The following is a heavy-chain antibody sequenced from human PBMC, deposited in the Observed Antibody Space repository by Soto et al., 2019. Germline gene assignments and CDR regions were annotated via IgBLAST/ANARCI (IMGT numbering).Heavy chain of an antibody. J-gene: IGHJ6*02. Sequence: QVQLVRSGAEVTKPGASVKVSCRASGYTFTTYDINWVRQATGQGLEWMGWMSPNSGATGYAQKFQGRVTMTRDTSISTAYMELSNLRSEDTAIYSCARGVDAGVDVWGQGTTVTVSS. CDR3: ARGVDAGVDV. V-gene: IGHV1-8*01. D-gene: IGHD1-1*01. CDR1: GYTFTTYD. CDR2: MSPNSGAT.